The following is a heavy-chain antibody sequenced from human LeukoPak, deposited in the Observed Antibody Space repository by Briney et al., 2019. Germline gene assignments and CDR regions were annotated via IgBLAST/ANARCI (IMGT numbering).Heavy chain of an antibody. J-gene: IGHJ3*02. CDR3: AKGLYGDLDAFDI. V-gene: IGHV3-7*03. Sequence: GGSLRLSCAASGFTFSSYWMSWVRQAPGKGLEWVANIKQDGSEKYYVDSVKGRFTISRDNAKNSLYLQMNSLRAEDTATYYCAKGLYGDLDAFDIWGQGTMVTVSS. D-gene: IGHD4-17*01. CDR1: GFTFSSYW. CDR2: IKQDGSEK.